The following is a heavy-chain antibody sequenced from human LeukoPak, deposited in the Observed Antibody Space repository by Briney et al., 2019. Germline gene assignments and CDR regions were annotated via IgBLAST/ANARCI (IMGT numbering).Heavy chain of an antibody. CDR2: INPNSGGT. D-gene: IGHD2-2*01. V-gene: IGHV1-2*06. Sequence: RASVKVSCKASGYTFSGYYMHWVRQAPGQGLEWMGRINPNSGGTNYAQKFQGRVTMTRDTSISTAYMELSSLRSDDTAVYYCARPGSLFVVVPAATMSYPWGQGTLVTVSS. CDR3: ARPGSLFVVVPAATMSYP. J-gene: IGHJ5*02. CDR1: GYTFSGYY.